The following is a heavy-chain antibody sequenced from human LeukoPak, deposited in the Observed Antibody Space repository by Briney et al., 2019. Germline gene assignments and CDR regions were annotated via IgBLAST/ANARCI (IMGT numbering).Heavy chain of an antibody. CDR3: ARGGSSWLYYFDY. V-gene: IGHV3-7*01. CDR1: GFTFSSYW. CDR2: IKQDGSEK. Sequence: PGGSLRLSCAASGFTFSSYWMSWVRQAPGKGLEWVANIKQDGSEKYYVDSVKGRFTISRDNAKNSLYLQMNSLRAEDTAVYYCARGGSSWLYYFDYWGQGTLVTVSS. D-gene: IGHD6-13*01. J-gene: IGHJ4*02.